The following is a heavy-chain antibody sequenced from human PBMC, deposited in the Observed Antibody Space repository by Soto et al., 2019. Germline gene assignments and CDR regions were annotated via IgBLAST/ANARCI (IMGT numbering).Heavy chain of an antibody. J-gene: IGHJ4*02. CDR1: GFTFSSRA. CDR3: AKLTYSDLWSGSHDS. V-gene: IGHV3-23*01. D-gene: IGHD3-3*01. Sequence: GGSLRLSCAASGFTFSSRAMSWVRQAPGKGLDWVSIISASGDNTYYADSVKGRFTISRDNSQNTLYLQVNSLRAEDTAVYYCAKLTYSDLWSGSHDSWGQGTLVTVSS. CDR2: ISASGDNT.